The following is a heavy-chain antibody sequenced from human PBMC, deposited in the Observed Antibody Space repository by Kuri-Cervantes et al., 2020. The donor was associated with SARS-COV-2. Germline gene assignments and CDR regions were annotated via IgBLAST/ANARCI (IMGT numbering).Heavy chain of an antibody. CDR3: ARHRWFDP. J-gene: IGHJ5*02. V-gene: IGHV4-39*01. CDR1: GGSISSSSYY. CDR2: VYYDGST. Sequence: GSLRLSCTVSGGSISSSSYYWAWIRQPPGKGPEWIGSVYYDGSTYYTPSLKSRVTISVDTSKTQFSLKLSSVTAADTAVYYCARHRWFDPWGQGTLVTVSS.